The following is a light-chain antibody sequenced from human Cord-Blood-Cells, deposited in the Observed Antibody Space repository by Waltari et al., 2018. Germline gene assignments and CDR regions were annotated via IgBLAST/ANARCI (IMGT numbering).Light chain of an antibody. J-gene: IGLJ2*01. V-gene: IGLV3-25*03. CDR3: QSADSSGTYVV. CDR1: ALPKQY. CDR2: KDS. Sequence: SSELTQPPSVSVSPGQTARITCSGDALPKQYAYWYQQKPGQAPVLVIYKDSERPPGIPERFSGSSSGTTVTLTISGVQAEDEADYYCQSADSSGTYVVFGGGTKLTVL.